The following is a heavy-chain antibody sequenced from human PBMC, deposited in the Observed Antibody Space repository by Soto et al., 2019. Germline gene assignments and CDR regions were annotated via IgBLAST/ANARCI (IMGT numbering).Heavy chain of an antibody. V-gene: IGHV4-61*01. Sequence: SETLSLTCTVSGGSVSSSNYYWSWIRQPPGKGLEWIGYISYSGSTNYNPSLKSRVIISVDTSKNQFSLKLSSVTAADTAVYYCARAPGIYYGSGRPTLYYYGMDVWGQGTTVTVSS. CDR1: GGSVSSSNYY. CDR3: ARAPGIYYGSGRPTLYYYGMDV. D-gene: IGHD3-10*01. J-gene: IGHJ6*02. CDR2: ISYSGST.